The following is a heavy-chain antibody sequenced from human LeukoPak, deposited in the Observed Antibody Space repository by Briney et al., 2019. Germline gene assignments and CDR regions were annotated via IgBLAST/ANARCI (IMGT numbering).Heavy chain of an antibody. V-gene: IGHV1-69*13. CDR3: ARKTVVVPAAFLGWFDP. CDR1: GGTFSNYA. D-gene: IGHD2-2*01. J-gene: IGHJ5*02. CDR2: IIPLLGTT. Sequence: GASVKVSCKASGGTFSNYAISWVRQAPGQGLEWMGGIIPLLGTTNYAQKFQGRVTITADESTSTAYMELSSLRSDDTAVYYCARKTVVVPAAFLGWFDPWGQGTLVTVSS.